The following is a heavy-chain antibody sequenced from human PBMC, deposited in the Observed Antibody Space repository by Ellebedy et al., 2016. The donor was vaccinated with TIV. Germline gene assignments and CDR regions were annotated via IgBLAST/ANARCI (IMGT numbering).Heavy chain of an antibody. J-gene: IGHJ6*02. V-gene: IGHV4-38-2*02. D-gene: IGHD3/OR15-3a*01. CDR2: IYHSGST. CDR3: ARTDLRYGMDV. Sequence: SETLSLXCNVSGYSISSGYYWGWIRQPPGKGLEWIANIYHSGSTYYNPSPRSRVTISADTSKNQISLKLRSVTAADTALYYCARTDLRYGMDVWGHGTTVTVSS. CDR1: GYSISSGYY.